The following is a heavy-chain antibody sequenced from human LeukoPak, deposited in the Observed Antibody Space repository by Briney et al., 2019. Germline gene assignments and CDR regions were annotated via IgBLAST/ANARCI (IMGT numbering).Heavy chain of an antibody. J-gene: IGHJ5*02. Sequence: GESLKISCKGSGYSFTRNWIGWVRQMPGKGLEWMGIIYPGDSDTRYSPSFQGQVTISADKSINTAYLQWSSLKASDTAMYYCARLVGYYDSSGYEVSWFDPWGQGTLVTVSS. D-gene: IGHD3-22*01. CDR1: GYSFTRNW. CDR2: IYPGDSDT. CDR3: ARLVGYYDSSGYEVSWFDP. V-gene: IGHV5-51*01.